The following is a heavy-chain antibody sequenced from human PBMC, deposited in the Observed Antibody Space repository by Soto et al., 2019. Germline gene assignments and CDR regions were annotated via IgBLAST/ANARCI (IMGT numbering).Heavy chain of an antibody. CDR1: GGTFSSYA. J-gene: IGHJ2*01. CDR2: IIPIFGTA. CDR3: ASSPTTVTTFNWYFDL. Sequence: QVQLVQSGAEVKKPGSSVKVSCKASGGTFSSYAISWVRQAPGQGLEWMGGIIPIFGTANYAQKFQGRVTITADEXTXXAYMALSSVRSEDTAVYYCASSPTTVTTFNWYFDLWGRGTLVTVSS. D-gene: IGHD4-17*01. V-gene: IGHV1-69*12.